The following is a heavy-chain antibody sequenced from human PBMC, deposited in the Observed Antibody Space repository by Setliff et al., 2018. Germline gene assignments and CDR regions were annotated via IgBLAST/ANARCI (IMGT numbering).Heavy chain of an antibody. Sequence: ASVKVSCKASGYTFTSYGISWVRQAPGQGLEWMGWISTYNGDTDYAQKLQDRLTMTTDTSKSTVYMEMSSLRSDDTAVYYCLRSVDSRTSGCNHYYMDVWGKGTTVTVSS. CDR3: LRSVDSRTSGCNHYYMDV. CDR1: GYTFTSYG. D-gene: IGHD6-6*01. J-gene: IGHJ6*03. CDR2: ISTYNGDT. V-gene: IGHV1-18*01.